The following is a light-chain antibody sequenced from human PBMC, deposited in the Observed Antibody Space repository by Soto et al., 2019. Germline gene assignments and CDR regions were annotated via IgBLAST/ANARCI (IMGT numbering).Light chain of an antibody. J-gene: IGKJ1*01. CDR3: QHYETWLWT. V-gene: IGKV3-15*01. CDR1: QNINSK. Sequence: EIVMTQSPATLSVSPGERATLSCRASQNINSKLAWFQQKPGQAPRLLIYDAFTRATGVPARFSGSGSGTQFTLTISSLQSEDFAVYYCQHYETWLWTFGQGTRVEIK. CDR2: DAF.